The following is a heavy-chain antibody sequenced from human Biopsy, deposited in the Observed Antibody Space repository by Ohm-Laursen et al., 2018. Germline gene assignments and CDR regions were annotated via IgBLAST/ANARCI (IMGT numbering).Heavy chain of an antibody. CDR3: ARIPILVVPAAIVYRHRRHLQGLDV. D-gene: IGHD2-2*02. CDR2: IDWDDAK. CDR1: GFSLNTRGMS. J-gene: IGHJ6*02. V-gene: IGHV2-70*16. Sequence: TQTLTLTGTLSGFSLNTRGMSVTWIRQPPGKALEWLARIDWDDAKFYSESLKTRLTISKGTSENHVVLTLSDVAPVDTATYYCARIPILVVPAAIVYRHRRHLQGLDVWGQGTAVIVSS.